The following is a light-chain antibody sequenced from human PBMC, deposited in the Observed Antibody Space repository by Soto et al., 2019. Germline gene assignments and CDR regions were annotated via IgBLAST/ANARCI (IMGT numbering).Light chain of an antibody. J-gene: IGLJ2*01. CDR3: CSYGGPYVV. Sequence: QSALTQPRSVSGSPGQSVTISCTGTSSDVGGYNYVSWYQQHPGKAPKLMIYDVNKWPSGVPYRFSGSKSGNTASLTISGLQAEDEADYYCCSYGGPYVVFGGGTKLTVL. CDR1: SSDVGGYNY. CDR2: DVN. V-gene: IGLV2-11*01.